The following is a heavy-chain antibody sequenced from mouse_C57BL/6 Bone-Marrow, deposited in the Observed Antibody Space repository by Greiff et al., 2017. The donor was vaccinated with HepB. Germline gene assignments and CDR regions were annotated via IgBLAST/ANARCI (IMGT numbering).Heavy chain of an antibody. CDR2: IYPGSGST. D-gene: IGHD1-1*01. CDR3: AGYYYGSSSRYFDV. CDR1: GYTFTSYW. J-gene: IGHJ1*03. Sequence: QVQLQQSGAELVKPGASVKMSCKASGYTFTSYWITWVKQRPGQGLEWIGDIYPGSGSTNYNEKFKSKATLTVDTSSSTAYMQLSSLTSEDSAVYYCAGYYYGSSSRYFDVWGTGTTVTVSS. V-gene: IGHV1-55*01.